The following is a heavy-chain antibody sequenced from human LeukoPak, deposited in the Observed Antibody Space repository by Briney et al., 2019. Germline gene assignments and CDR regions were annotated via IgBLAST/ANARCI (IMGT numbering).Heavy chain of an antibody. Sequence: PSETLSLTCTVYGGSLSGYYWTWIRQPPGKGLEWLGEISHSRDTNYNPSLKSRLTMSVGTSNNQFSLRLSSMTAADTAVYFCARGSVTYSTSSRCNWFDPWGQGTLVTVSS. D-gene: IGHD6-6*01. J-gene: IGHJ5*02. CDR1: GGSLSGYY. V-gene: IGHV4-34*01. CDR3: ARGSVTYSTSSRCNWFDP. CDR2: ISHSRDT.